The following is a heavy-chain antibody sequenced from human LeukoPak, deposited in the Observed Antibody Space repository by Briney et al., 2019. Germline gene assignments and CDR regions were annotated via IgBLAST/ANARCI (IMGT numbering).Heavy chain of an antibody. CDR2: ISSSSSYI. J-gene: IGHJ4*02. V-gene: IGHV3-21*01. CDR3: AREGAAAAPY. Sequence: GGYLRLSCAASGFTFSSYSMNWVRQAPGKGLEWVSAISSSSSYIYYADSVKGRFTISRDNARNSLYLQMNSLRAEDTAMYYCAREGAAAAPYWGQGTLVTVSS. CDR1: GFTFSSYS. D-gene: IGHD6-13*01.